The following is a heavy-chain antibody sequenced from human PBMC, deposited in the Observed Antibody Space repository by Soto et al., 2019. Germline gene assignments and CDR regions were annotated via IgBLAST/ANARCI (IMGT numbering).Heavy chain of an antibody. CDR1: GGFFSSFS. CDR3: ARGPILPGATSWLDP. CDR2: IIPMTGTP. Sequence: QVQLVQSGAEVKTPGSSVEVSCKASGGFFSSFSITWVRQVPGHGLEWMGGIIPMTGTPNYAEKFQGRLTLTADASTRTAYLVLSSLKSEDTAVYYCARGPILPGATSWLDPWGQGTVVIVSS. D-gene: IGHD2-2*01. V-gene: IGHV1-69*01. J-gene: IGHJ5*02.